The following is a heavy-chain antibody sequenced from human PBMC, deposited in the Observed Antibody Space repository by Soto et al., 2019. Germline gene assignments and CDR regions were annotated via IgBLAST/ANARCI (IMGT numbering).Heavy chain of an antibody. CDR1: GGSISSYY. V-gene: IGHV4-59*08. CDR3: GRFIGANRGHYYYHMDV. Sequence: SETLSLTCTVSGGSISSYYWSWIRQPPGKGLEWIGYIYYSGSTNYNPSLKSRVTISVDTSKNQFSLKLSSVTAADTAVYYCGRFIGANRGHYYYHMDVGGKGPTVTVS. CDR2: IYYSGST. D-gene: IGHD1-26*01. J-gene: IGHJ6*03.